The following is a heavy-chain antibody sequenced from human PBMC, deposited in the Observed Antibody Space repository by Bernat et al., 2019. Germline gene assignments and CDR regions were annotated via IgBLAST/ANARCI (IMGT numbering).Heavy chain of an antibody. Sequence: EVQLVESGGGLVQPGGSLRLSCAASGFTFSSYSMNWVRQAPGKGLEWVSYISSSSTIYYADSVKGRFTISRDNAKNSLYLQMNSLRAEDTAVYYCARENGDYDYFDYWGQGTLVTVSS. CDR3: ARENGDYDYFDY. J-gene: IGHJ4*02. V-gene: IGHV3-48*01. CDR2: ISSSSTI. CDR1: GFTFSSYS. D-gene: IGHD4-17*01.